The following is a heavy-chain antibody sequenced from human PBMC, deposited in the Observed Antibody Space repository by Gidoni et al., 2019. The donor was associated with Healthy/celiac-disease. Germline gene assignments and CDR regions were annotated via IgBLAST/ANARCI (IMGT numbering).Heavy chain of an antibody. V-gene: IGHV1-8*01. Sequence: QVQLVQSGAEVKKPGASVKVSCKASGYTFTSYDINWVRQATGQGLEWMGWMNPNSGNTGYAQKFQGRVTMTRNTSISTAYMELSSLRSEDTAVYYCARFSSLRSGWYFSYYYGMDVWGQGTTVTVSS. CDR1: GYTFTSYD. J-gene: IGHJ6*02. CDR3: ARFSSLRSGWYFSYYYGMDV. CDR2: MNPNSGNT. D-gene: IGHD6-19*01.